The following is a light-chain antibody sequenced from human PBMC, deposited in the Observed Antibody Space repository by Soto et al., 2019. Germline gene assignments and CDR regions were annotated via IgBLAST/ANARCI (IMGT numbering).Light chain of an antibody. Sequence: QSVLTQPASVSGSPGQSITISCTGTSSDVGGYNYVSWYQQYPGKVPKLMIYEVSNRPSGVSDRFSGSKSGNTASLTISGLQAEDEADYYCNSYTSSATWVFGGGTKLTVL. CDR1: SSDVGGYNY. V-gene: IGLV2-14*01. CDR2: EVS. J-gene: IGLJ3*02. CDR3: NSYTSSATWV.